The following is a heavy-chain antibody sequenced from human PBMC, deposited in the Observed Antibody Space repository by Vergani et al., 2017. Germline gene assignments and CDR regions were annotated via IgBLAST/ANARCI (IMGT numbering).Heavy chain of an antibody. J-gene: IGHJ4*02. CDR2: INAGNGNT. CDR1: GYTFTSYA. V-gene: IGHV1-3*01. Sequence: QVQLVQSGAEVKKPGASVKVSCKASGYTFTSYAMHWVRQAPGQRLEWMGWINAGNGNTKYSQKFQGRVTITRDTSASTAYMELSSLRSEDTAVYYCARASAYSGSYQDDYWGQGTLVTVSS. CDR3: ARASAYSGSYQDDY. D-gene: IGHD1-26*01.